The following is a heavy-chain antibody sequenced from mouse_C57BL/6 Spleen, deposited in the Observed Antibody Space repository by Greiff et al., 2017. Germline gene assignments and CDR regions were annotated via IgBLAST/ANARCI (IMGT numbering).Heavy chain of an antibody. V-gene: IGHV5-17*01. CDR1: GFTFSDYG. D-gene: IGHD2-2*01. J-gene: IGHJ2*01. Sequence: EVKLVESGGGLVKPGGSLKLSCAASGFTFSDYGMHWVRQAPEKGLEWVAYISSGSSTIYYADPVKGRFTISRDNAKNTLFLQMTSLRSEDTAMYYCARIYYGYDDALDYWGQGTTLTVSS. CDR2: ISSGSSTI. CDR3: ARIYYGYDDALDY.